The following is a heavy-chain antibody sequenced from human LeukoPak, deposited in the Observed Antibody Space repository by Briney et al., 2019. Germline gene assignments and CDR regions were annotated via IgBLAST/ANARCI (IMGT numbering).Heavy chain of an antibody. D-gene: IGHD6-19*01. Sequence: ASVKVSFKASGYTFTGYYMHWVLQAPGQGLEWMGRINPNSGGTNYAQKFQGRVTMTRDTSISTAYMELSRLRSDDTAVYYCARPYSSGSYWYFDLWGRGTLVTVSS. CDR1: GYTFTGYY. CDR2: INPNSGGT. V-gene: IGHV1-2*06. CDR3: ARPYSSGSYWYFDL. J-gene: IGHJ2*01.